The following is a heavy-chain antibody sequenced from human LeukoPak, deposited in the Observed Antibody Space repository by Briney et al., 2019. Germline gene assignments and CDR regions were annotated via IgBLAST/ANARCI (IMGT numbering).Heavy chain of an antibody. D-gene: IGHD6-19*01. CDR1: GFTFDDYG. Sequence: PGGSLRLSCAASGFTFDDYGMSWVRQAPGKGLEWVSGINWNGGSTGYADSVKGRFTISRDNSKNTLYLQMNSLRAEDTAVYYCARDPGGAGDYWGQGTLVTVSS. V-gene: IGHV3-20*04. J-gene: IGHJ4*02. CDR2: INWNGGST. CDR3: ARDPGGAGDY.